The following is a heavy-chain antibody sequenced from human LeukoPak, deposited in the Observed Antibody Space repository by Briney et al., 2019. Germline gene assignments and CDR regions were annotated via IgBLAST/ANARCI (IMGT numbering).Heavy chain of an antibody. V-gene: IGHV4-34*01. CDR2: INHSGST. J-gene: IGHJ4*02. Sequence: SETLSLTCAVYGGSFSGYYWSWIRQPPGKGLEWIGEINHSGSTNYNPSLKSRVTISVDTSKNQFSLKLSSVTAADTAVYYCARHSSGWYVGYWGQGTLVTVSS. D-gene: IGHD6-19*01. CDR1: GGSFSGYY. CDR3: ARHSSGWYVGY.